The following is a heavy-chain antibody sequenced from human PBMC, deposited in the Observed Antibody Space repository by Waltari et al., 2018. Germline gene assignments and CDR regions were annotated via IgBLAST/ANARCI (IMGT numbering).Heavy chain of an antibody. D-gene: IGHD3-22*01. V-gene: IGHV3-48*01. Sequence: EVHLVDSGGDLIQPGGSLRLSCEAPGFLVSSYSMNWVRQAPGKGLEWIAHLGRRPGDIRYALSVLGRFTISSDKAKNSLYLQMDSLRPEDTAVYYCARDQWFGFDIWGQGTMVTVSS. CDR3: ARDQWFGFDI. CDR1: GFLVSSYS. J-gene: IGHJ3*02. CDR2: LGRRPGDI.